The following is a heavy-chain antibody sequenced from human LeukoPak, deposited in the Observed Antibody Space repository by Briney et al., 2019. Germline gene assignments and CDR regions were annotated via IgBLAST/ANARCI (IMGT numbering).Heavy chain of an antibody. V-gene: IGHV3-33*01. CDR2: IWYDGSNK. CDR1: GFTFSSYG. CDR3: ARAPTSYYYFDY. D-gene: IGHD1-26*01. J-gene: IGHJ4*02. Sequence: PGRSLRLSCAASGFTFSSYGMHWVRQAPGKGLEWLAVIWYDGSNKYYADSVKGRFTISRDNSKNTLYLQMNSLRAEDTAVYYCARAPTSYYYFDYWGQGTLVTVSS.